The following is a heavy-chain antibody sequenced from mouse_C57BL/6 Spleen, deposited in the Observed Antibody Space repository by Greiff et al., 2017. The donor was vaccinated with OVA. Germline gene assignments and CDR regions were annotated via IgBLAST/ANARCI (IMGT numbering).Heavy chain of an antibody. J-gene: IGHJ3*01. CDR3: AREEDIYGGCAWFAY. Sequence: QVQLQQPGAELVKPGASVKLSCKASGYTFTSYWMHWVKQRPGQGLEWIGMIHPNSGSTNYNEKFKSKATLTVDKSSSTAYMQLSSLTSEDSAVYYCAREEDIYGGCAWFAYWGQGTLVTVSA. CDR2: IHPNSGST. V-gene: IGHV1-64*01. D-gene: IGHD1-1*02. CDR1: GYTFTSYW.